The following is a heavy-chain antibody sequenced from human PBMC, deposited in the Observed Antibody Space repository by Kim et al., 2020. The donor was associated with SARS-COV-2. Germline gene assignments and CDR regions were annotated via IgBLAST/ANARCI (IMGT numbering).Heavy chain of an antibody. D-gene: IGHD4-17*01. J-gene: IGHJ6*03. V-gene: IGHV3-33*06. Sequence: GGSLRLSCVTSGFTFSSYGMHWVRQAPGKGLEWVAIIWYDGSNKFYADSVKGRFTIYRDDSRQTLFLQMNRVKAEDTAVYYCAKDNFGDYVDYYYH. CDR3: AKDNFGDYVDYYYH. CDR1: GFTFSSYG. CDR2: IWYDGSNK.